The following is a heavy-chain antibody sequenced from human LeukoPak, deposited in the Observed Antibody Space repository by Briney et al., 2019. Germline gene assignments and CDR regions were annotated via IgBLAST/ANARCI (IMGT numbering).Heavy chain of an antibody. CDR2: IYYSGST. Sequence: SETLSLTCAVSGGSISSSSYSWGWIRQPPGKGLEWIGSIYYSGSTYYNPSLKSRVTISVDTSKNQFSLKLSSVTAADTAVYYCARQDILTGYGYFDYWGQGTLVTVSS. CDR1: GGSISSSSYS. V-gene: IGHV4-39*01. CDR3: ARQDILTGYGYFDY. D-gene: IGHD3-9*01. J-gene: IGHJ4*02.